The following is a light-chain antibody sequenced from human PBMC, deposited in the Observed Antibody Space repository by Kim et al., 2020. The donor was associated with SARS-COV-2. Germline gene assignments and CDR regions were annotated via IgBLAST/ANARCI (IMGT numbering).Light chain of an antibody. V-gene: IGKV3-15*01. CDR3: QQYNNWPPYT. CDR1: QSVSSN. CDR2: GAS. Sequence: EIVMTQSPATLSVSPGERATLSCRASQSVSSNLGWYQQKTGQAPSLLIYGASTRATGIPARFSGSGSGTEFTLTISSLQSEDFAVYYCQQYNNWPPYTFGQGTKLEIK. J-gene: IGKJ2*01.